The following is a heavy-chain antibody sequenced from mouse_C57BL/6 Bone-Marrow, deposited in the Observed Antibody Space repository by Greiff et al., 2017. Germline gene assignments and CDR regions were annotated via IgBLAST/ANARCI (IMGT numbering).Heavy chain of an antibody. D-gene: IGHD2-13*01. Sequence: VQLKASGPGLVAPSQSLSITCTVSGFSLTSAGVDWVRLPPGKGLEWLGVIWVGVSTKYNSALISRLSISKDNSNSQVCLNMDSLQTDDTAIYYCDKLGGDYPNMDYWGQGTSVTVSS. CDR1: GFSLTSAG. V-gene: IGHV2-9*01. CDR3: DKLGGDYPNMDY. J-gene: IGHJ4*01. CDR2: IWVGVST.